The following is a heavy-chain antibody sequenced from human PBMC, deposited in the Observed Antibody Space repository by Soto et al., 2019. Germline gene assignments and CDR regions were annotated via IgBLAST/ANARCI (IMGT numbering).Heavy chain of an antibody. V-gene: IGHV1-8*01. CDR3: ARAVVPAAIAYYYYMDV. CDR1: GYTFTSYD. Sequence: QVQLVQSGAEVKKPGASVKVSCKASGYTFTSYDINWVRQATGQGLEWMGWMNPNSGNTGYPQKFQGRVTMTRNTSISTAYMELSSLRSEDTAVYYCARAVVPAAIAYYYYMDVWGKGTTVTVSS. CDR2: MNPNSGNT. D-gene: IGHD2-2*01. J-gene: IGHJ6*03.